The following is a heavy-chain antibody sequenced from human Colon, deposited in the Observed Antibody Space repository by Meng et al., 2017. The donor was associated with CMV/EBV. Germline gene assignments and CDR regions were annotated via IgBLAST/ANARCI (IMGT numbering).Heavy chain of an antibody. J-gene: IGHJ6*02. CDR2: ILPITGMA. CDR3: ATETAHDVQYYYFGMDV. D-gene: IGHD1-1*01. CDR1: GGTFNSYG. Sequence: SVKVSCKASGGTFNSYGISWVRQAPGQGLEWMGGILPITGMANYAQKFQGRVTITADKSTTTAYMEVSSLRSEDTAVYYCATETAHDVQYYYFGMDVWGQGTAVTVSS. V-gene: IGHV1-69*10.